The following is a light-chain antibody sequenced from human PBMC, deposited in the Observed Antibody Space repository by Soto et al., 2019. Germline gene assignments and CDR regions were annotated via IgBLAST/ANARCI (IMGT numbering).Light chain of an antibody. V-gene: IGLV2-11*01. CDR2: DVT. CDR1: SSDVGGYNF. CDR3: CSYAGGHSLI. J-gene: IGLJ2*01. Sequence: QSALTQPRSVSGSPGQSVAISCTGTSSDVGGYNFVSWYQKHPGKAPKLVIYDVTKRPSGVPDRFSGSKSGNTASLTISGLQAKDESDYYCCSYAGGHSLIFGGGTKLTVL.